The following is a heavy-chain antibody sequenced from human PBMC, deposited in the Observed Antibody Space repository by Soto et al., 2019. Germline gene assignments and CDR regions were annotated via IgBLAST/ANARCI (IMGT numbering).Heavy chain of an antibody. CDR2: ISGSADGT. V-gene: IGHV3-23*01. Sequence: EVKLLESGGGLAQPVGSLRLSCVGSGFTFDSYAISWVRQAPGERLQWIAAISGSADGTDYAHSVSGRFTIARENAKKTVHLQMGSLRVEDTAVYFCAKDTVGGYSFWSGYYSDGVDVWGQGTLVSVS. D-gene: IGHD3-3*01. CDR1: GFTFDSYA. CDR3: AKDTVGGYSFWSGYYSDGVDV. J-gene: IGHJ3*01.